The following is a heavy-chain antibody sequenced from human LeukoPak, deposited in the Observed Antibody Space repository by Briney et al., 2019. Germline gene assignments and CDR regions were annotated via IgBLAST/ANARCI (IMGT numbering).Heavy chain of an antibody. CDR3: ARVGGSPFPHWYFDL. Sequence: SETLSLTCTVSGGSISTYYWTWIRQPPGKGLEWIGYIYYSGATNYNPSLKSRVTISVDTSKNQFSLKLSSVTAADTAVYYCARVGGSPFPHWYFDLWCRGTLVTVSS. CDR1: GGSISTYY. D-gene: IGHD1-26*01. CDR2: IYYSGAT. V-gene: IGHV4-59*01. J-gene: IGHJ2*01.